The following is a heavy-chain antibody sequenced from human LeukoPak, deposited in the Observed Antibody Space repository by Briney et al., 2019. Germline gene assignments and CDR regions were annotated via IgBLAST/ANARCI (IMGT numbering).Heavy chain of an antibody. D-gene: IGHD5-24*01. J-gene: IGHJ4*02. V-gene: IGHV1-2*02. CDR3: ARDGHGYNNGY. CDR2: INPNSGGT. Sequence: GASVKVSCKASGYTFTDHYIHWVRQAPGQGLEWMGWINPNSGGTNYAQKFQARVTMTRDTSISTAYMELSRLRFDDTAVYYCARDGHGYNNGYWGQGTLVTVSS. CDR1: GYTFTDHY.